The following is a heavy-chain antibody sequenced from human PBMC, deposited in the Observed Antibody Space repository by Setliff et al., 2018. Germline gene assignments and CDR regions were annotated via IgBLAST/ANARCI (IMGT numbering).Heavy chain of an antibody. D-gene: IGHD3-3*01. CDR3: AREQSNYDFWSGYYGSYYYYMDV. CDR1: GGSISSGSYY. Sequence: SETLSLTCTVSGGSISSGSYYWRWIRQPAGKGLEWIGHIYTSGSTNYNPSLKSRVTISVDTSKNQFSLKLSSVTAADTAVYYCAREQSNYDFWSGYYGSYYYYMDVWGKGTTVTVSS. J-gene: IGHJ6*03. V-gene: IGHV4-61*09. CDR2: IYTSGST.